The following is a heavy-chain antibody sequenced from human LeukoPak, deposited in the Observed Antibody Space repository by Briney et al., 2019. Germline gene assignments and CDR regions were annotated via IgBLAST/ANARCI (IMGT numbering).Heavy chain of an antibody. CDR3: ARDLSTGPADYCFDS. D-gene: IGHD2-2*01. J-gene: IGHJ4*02. V-gene: IGHV3-30-3*01. CDR1: GFTFSDYA. CDR2: ISNVGGSK. Sequence: GRSLRPSWAASGFTFSDYAIHWVRQAPGKGLEWVSVISNVGGSKHYADSVKGRFTISRDNSKNTLLLQMNSLRPEDTAVYYCARDLSTGPADYCFDSWGQGTLVTVSS.